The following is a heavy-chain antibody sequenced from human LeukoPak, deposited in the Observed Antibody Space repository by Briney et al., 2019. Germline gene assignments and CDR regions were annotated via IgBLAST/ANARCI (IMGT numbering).Heavy chain of an antibody. CDR1: GGSISSSSYY. V-gene: IGHV4-61*01. Sequence: SETLSLTCTVSGGSISSSSYYWGWIRQPPGKGLEWIGYIYYSGSTNYNPSLKSRVTISVDTSKNQFSLKLSSVTAADTAVYYCARDRRGWVDYWGQGTLVTVSS. CDR2: IYYSGST. CDR3: ARDRRGWVDY. D-gene: IGHD6-19*01. J-gene: IGHJ4*02.